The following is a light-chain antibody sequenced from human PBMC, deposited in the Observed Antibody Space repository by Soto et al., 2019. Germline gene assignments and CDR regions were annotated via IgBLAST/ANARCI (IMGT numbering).Light chain of an antibody. CDR1: SSDVGGYNY. J-gene: IGLJ2*01. V-gene: IGLV2-14*03. Sequence: QSVLTQPASASGSPGQSITISCTGTSSDVGGYNYVSWYQQHPGKAPKLMIYDVSVRPSGVSNRFSGSKSGNTASLTISGLQTEDEADYYCSSYTSSTTLAVFGGGTKLTVL. CDR3: SSYTSSTTLAV. CDR2: DVS.